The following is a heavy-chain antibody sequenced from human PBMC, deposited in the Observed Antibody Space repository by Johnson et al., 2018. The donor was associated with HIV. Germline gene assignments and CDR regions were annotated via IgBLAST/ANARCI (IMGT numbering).Heavy chain of an antibody. CDR3: ARVIRLGAVRLRHAFDI. D-gene: IGHD4-17*01. Sequence: VQLVESGGGLVQPGGSLRLSCAASGFTFSSYDMHWVRQATGKGLEWVSAIGTAGDTYYPGSVKGRFTISRENAKNSLYLQMNSLRAEDTAVYYCARVIRLGAVRLRHAFDIWGQGTMVTVSS. CDR1: GFTFSSYD. CDR2: IGTAGDT. V-gene: IGHV3-13*01. J-gene: IGHJ3*02.